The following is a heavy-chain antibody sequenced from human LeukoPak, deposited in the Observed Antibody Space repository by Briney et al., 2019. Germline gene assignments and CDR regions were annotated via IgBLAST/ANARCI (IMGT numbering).Heavy chain of an antibody. D-gene: IGHD5-18*01. Sequence: GGSLRLSCVASGFTFSNYAMSWIRQAPGKGLEWVSVIYSGGSTYYADSVKGRFTISRDNSKNTLYLQMNSLRAEDTAVYYCAKHIVDTATLDYWGQGTLVTVSS. CDR2: IYSGGST. V-gene: IGHV3-23*03. CDR1: GFTFSNYA. CDR3: AKHIVDTATLDY. J-gene: IGHJ4*02.